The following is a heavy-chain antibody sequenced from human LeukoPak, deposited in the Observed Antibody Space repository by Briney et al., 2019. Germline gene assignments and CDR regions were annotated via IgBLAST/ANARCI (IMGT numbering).Heavy chain of an antibody. CDR3: ARGRVVPAHNWFDP. D-gene: IGHD2-2*01. J-gene: IGHJ5*02. Sequence: TETLPLTCTVSGDSTSSRSYYWGWIRQPPGKGLEWIGSMYYSGSTYYNSSLKSRVTISGDTYKNQFSLKLSSVTAADTAVYYCARGRVVPAHNWFDPWGQGTLVTVSS. CDR2: MYYSGST. V-gene: IGHV4-39*01. CDR1: GDSTSSRSYY.